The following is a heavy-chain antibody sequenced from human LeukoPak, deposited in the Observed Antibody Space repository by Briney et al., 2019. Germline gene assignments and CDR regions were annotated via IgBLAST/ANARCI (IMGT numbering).Heavy chain of an antibody. CDR2: ISTYNGNS. D-gene: IGHD3-3*01. V-gene: IGHV1-18*01. CDR1: GYTFTSYS. Sequence: ASVKVSCKASGYTFTSYSINWVRQAPGQGLEWMGWISTYNGNSNYAQKLQGRVTMTTDTSTSTAYMELRSLRSDDTAMYYCAKDRWRGGGSSFDNWGQGTLVTVSS. CDR3: AKDRWRGGGSSFDN. J-gene: IGHJ4*02.